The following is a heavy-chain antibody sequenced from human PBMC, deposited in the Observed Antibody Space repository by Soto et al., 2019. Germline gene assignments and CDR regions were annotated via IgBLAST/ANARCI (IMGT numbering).Heavy chain of an antibody. J-gene: IGHJ4*02. V-gene: IGHV1-69*13. Sequence: SVNCSVNASGCTFSSYAISWVRQAPGQVLECIGGIIPIFGTANYAQNFQGRVTITADESTSTAHMELSSLRSEDTAVYYCARGRSGRYTPFFKYWGQGRLDTVSS. CDR3: ARGRSGRYTPFFKY. D-gene: IGHD1-26*01. CDR1: GCTFSSYA. CDR2: IIPIFGTA.